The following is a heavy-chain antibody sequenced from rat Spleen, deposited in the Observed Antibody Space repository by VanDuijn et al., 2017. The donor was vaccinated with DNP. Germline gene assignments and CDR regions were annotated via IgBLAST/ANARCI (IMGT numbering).Heavy chain of an antibody. J-gene: IGHJ2*01. CDR1: GFTFSSFS. D-gene: IGHD1-1*01. V-gene: IGHV5-46*01. CDR2: ISTTDDFT. Sequence: EVQLVESGGGLVQPGRSMKLSCAASGFTFSSFSMAWVRQSTKGLEWVATISTTDDFTYYRDSVKGRFIISRDNGKSTLYLQMDSLRSEDTATYYCATLGYYSAQGGQGVMVTVSS. CDR3: ATLGYYSAQ.